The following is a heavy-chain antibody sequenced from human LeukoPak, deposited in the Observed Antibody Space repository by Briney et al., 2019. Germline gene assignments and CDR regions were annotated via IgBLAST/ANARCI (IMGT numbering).Heavy chain of an antibody. CDR3: ASMYGSGSLDY. Sequence: GGSLRLSCAASGFTFSSYWMSWVRQAPGKGLEWVANIKQDGSEKYYVDSVKGRFTISRDNAKNSLYLQMNSLRAEDTAVYYCASMYGSGSLDYWGQGTLVTVSS. D-gene: IGHD3-10*01. V-gene: IGHV3-7*01. CDR1: GFTFSSYW. J-gene: IGHJ4*02. CDR2: IKQDGSEK.